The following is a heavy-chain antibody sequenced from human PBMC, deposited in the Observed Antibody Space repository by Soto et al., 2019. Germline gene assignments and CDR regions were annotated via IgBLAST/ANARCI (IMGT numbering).Heavy chain of an antibody. CDR2: ISSSSSYT. J-gene: IGHJ6*02. CDR1: GFTFSDYY. CDR3: ARDGGSGSISSYGMDV. D-gene: IGHD3-10*01. Sequence: GGSLRLSCAASGFTFSDYYMSWIRQAPGKGLEWVSYISSSSSYTNYADSVKGRFTISRDNAKNSLYLQMNSLRAEDTAVYYCARDGGSGSISSYGMDVWGQGTTVTVSS. V-gene: IGHV3-11*06.